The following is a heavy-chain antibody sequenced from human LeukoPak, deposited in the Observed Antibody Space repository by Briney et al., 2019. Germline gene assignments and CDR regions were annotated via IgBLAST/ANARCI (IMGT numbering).Heavy chain of an antibody. CDR3: AKSHASGSSWFVSNDY. CDR1: GFTFSTYA. D-gene: IGHD6-13*01. V-gene: IGHV3-23*01. CDR2: ISGSGGRS. Sequence: PGGSLRFSCAASGFTFSTYAMSWVRQAPGKRPEWVSAISGSGGRSYYADSVKGRFTISRDNSKNTLYLQMNSLRADDTAVYYCAKSHASGSSWFVSNDYWGQGTLVTVSS. J-gene: IGHJ4*02.